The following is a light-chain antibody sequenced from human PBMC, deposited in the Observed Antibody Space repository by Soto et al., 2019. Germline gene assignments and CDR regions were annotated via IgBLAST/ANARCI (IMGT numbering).Light chain of an antibody. V-gene: IGLV2-8*01. J-gene: IGLJ1*01. CDR2: EVS. Sequence: QYALTQPPSASGSPGQSVTISCTGTSSDVGGYNYVSWYQQHPGKAPKLMIYEVSKRPSGVPDRFSGSKSGNTASLTVSGLQAEDEADYYCNSYAGSNVYVFGTGTKVTVL. CDR3: NSYAGSNVYV. CDR1: SSDVGGYNY.